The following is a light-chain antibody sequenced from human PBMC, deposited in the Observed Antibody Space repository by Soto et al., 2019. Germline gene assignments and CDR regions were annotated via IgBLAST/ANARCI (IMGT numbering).Light chain of an antibody. Sequence: EIVMTQSPATLSVSPGERATLSCRASQSVNSNVAWYQQKPGQAPRLLLYGFSTRATGIPARFSGSGSGTEFTLTISSLQSEDFAVYYCHQYGASPLPVSSPLPFGGGTKVEIK. J-gene: IGKJ4*01. CDR3: HQYGASPLPVSSPLP. CDR2: GFS. CDR1: QSVNSN. V-gene: IGKV3D-15*01.